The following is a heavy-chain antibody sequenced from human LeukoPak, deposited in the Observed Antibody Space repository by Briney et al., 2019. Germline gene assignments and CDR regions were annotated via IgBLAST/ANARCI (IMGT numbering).Heavy chain of an antibody. J-gene: IGHJ3*02. V-gene: IGHV1-2*02. CDR3: ARVRRDDFWSGYYKDLDAFDI. D-gene: IGHD3-3*01. Sequence: ASVKVSCKASGYTFTGYYMHWVRQAPGQGLEWMGWINPNSGGTNYAQKFQGRVTMTRDTAISTAYMELSRLRSDDTAVYYCARVRRDDFWSGYYKDLDAFDIWGQGTMVTVSS. CDR2: INPNSGGT. CDR1: GYTFTGYY.